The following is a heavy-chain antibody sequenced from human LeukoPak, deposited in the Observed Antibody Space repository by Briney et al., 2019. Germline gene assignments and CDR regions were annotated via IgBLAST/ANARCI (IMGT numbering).Heavy chain of an antibody. CDR3: ARSTWTHNWFDP. J-gene: IGHJ5*02. CDR1: GGSISSYY. V-gene: IGHV4-59*01. D-gene: IGHD3/OR15-3a*01. Sequence: SETLSLTCTVSGGSISSYYWSWIRQPPGKGLEWIGYIYYSGSTNYNPSLKSRVTISVDTSKNQFSLKLSSLTAADTAVYYCARSTWTHNWFDPWGQGTLVTVSS. CDR2: IYYSGST.